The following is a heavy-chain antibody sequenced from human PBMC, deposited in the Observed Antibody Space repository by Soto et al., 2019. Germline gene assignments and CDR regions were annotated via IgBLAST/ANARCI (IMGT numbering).Heavy chain of an antibody. CDR1: GGSFSGYS. Sequence: QVQLQQWGAGLLKPSETLSLTCAVYGGSFSGYSWSWIRQPPGKGLEWMGEINHSGSTNYNPSLTIRVTISVDTSKNQFSLKLSSVTAADTAVDYCARGKPLYDYIWGSYRVRNWFDPWGQGTLVTVSS. V-gene: IGHV4-34*01. D-gene: IGHD3-16*02. CDR3: ARGKPLYDYIWGSYRVRNWFDP. CDR2: INHSGST. J-gene: IGHJ5*02.